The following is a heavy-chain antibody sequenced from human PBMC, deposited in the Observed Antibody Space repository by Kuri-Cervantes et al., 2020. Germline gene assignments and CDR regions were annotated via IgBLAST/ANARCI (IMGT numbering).Heavy chain of an antibody. CDR1: GFTFSSYA. V-gene: IGHV3-9*01. CDR3: ARAAVGRRFDWLSGEFDY. Sequence: SLKISCAASGFTFSSYAMHWVRQAPGKGLEWVSGISWNSGSIGYVDSVTGRFTISRDNAKNSLFLQMASLRAEDTAVYYCARAAVGRRFDWLSGEFDYWGQGTLVTVSS. D-gene: IGHD3-9*01. CDR2: ISWNSGSI. J-gene: IGHJ4*02.